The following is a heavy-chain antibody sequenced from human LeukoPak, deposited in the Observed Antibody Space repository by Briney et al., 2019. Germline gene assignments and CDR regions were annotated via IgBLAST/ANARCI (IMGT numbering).Heavy chain of an antibody. D-gene: IGHD3-3*01. CDR3: ARECDFWSGYCNDY. CDR2: IKQDGSEK. J-gene: IGHJ4*02. Sequence: GGSLRLSCAASGFTLSNYAMSWVRQAPGKGLEWVANIKQDGSEKYYVDSVKGRFTISRDNAKNSLYLQMNSLRAEDTAVYYCARECDFWSGYCNDYWGQGTLVTVSS. CDR1: GFTLSNYA. V-gene: IGHV3-7*03.